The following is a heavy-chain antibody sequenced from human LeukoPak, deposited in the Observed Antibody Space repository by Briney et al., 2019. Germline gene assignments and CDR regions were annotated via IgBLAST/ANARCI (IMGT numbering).Heavy chain of an antibody. D-gene: IGHD3-3*01. CDR3: ARSYYDFWSGYLFPYYFDY. CDR1: GGSISSYY. J-gene: IGHJ4*02. Sequence: PSETLSLTCTVSGGSISSYYWSWIRQPPGKGLEWIGYIYYSGSTNYNPSLKSRVTISVDTSKNQFSLKLSSVTAADTAVYYCARSYYDFWSGYLFPYYFDYWGQGTLVTVSS. V-gene: IGHV4-59*01. CDR2: IYYSGST.